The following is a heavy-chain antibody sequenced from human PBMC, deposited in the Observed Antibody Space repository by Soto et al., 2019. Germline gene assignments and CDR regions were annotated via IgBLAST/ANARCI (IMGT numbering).Heavy chain of an antibody. D-gene: IGHD5-18*01. CDR3: ARGLYTDMAGVPLNYYYVMDF. CDR1: GYTFTSYA. V-gene: IGHV1-3*01. CDR2: INAGNGNT. Sequence: ASVKVSCKASGYTFTSYAMHWVRQAPGQRLEWMGWINAGNGNTKYSQKFQGRVTITRDTSASTAYMELSSLRSEDTAVYYCARGLYTDMAGVPLNYYYVMDFWGQGTTVTVSS. J-gene: IGHJ6*02.